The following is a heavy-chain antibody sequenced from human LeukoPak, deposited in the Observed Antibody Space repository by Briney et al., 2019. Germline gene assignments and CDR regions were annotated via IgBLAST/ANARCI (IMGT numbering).Heavy chain of an antibody. V-gene: IGHV3-21*01. CDR2: ISGSSGYV. CDR3: AKAYYDPSGYSYYFDY. D-gene: IGHD3-22*01. CDR1: GFPFSAYS. J-gene: IGHJ4*02. Sequence: GGSLRLSCAASGFPFSAYSMNWVRQAPGKGLEWVSSISGSSGYVYYADPVKGRFTISGDNAKNSLYLHMNSLRAEDTAVYYCAKAYYDPSGYSYYFDYWGQGTQVTVSS.